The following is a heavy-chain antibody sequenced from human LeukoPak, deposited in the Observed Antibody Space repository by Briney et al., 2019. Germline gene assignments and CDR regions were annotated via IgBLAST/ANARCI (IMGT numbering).Heavy chain of an antibody. Sequence: SETLSLTCTVSGGSIISYYWSWIRQPPGKGLEWIGYIYYSGSTNYNPSLKSRVTISVDTSKNQFSLKLTSVTAADTAVYYCARETSQKGAHYMDVWGKGTTVTISS. J-gene: IGHJ6*03. CDR2: IYYSGST. D-gene: IGHD3-16*01. CDR1: GGSIISYY. CDR3: ARETSQKGAHYMDV. V-gene: IGHV4-59*01.